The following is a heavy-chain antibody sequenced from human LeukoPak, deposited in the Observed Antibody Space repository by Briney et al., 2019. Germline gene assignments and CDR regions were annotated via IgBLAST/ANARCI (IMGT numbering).Heavy chain of an antibody. CDR1: GFTFSSYA. Sequence: PGGSLRLSCAASGFTFSSYAMSWVRQAPGKGLEWVSGISGSGGSTNYADSVKGRFTISRDNSKNTLYLQMNSLRAEDTAVYYCAKPYYGSGSYYGFNYYAFDYWGQGTLVTVSS. D-gene: IGHD3-10*01. CDR2: ISGSGGST. V-gene: IGHV3-23*01. CDR3: AKPYYGSGSYYGFNYYAFDY. J-gene: IGHJ4*02.